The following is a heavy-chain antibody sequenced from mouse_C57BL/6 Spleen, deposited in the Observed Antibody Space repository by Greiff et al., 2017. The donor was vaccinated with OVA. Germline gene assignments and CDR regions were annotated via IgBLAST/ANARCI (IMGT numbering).Heavy chain of an antibody. Sequence: QVQLQQPGAELVKPGASVKLSCKASGYTFTSYWMHWVKQRPGQGLEWIGMIHPNSGSTNYNEKFKSKATLTVDKSSSTAYMQHSSLTSEDSAVYYCARITAEASMDYWGQGTSVTVSS. D-gene: IGHD3-2*02. CDR2: IHPNSGST. J-gene: IGHJ4*01. CDR1: GYTFTSYW. CDR3: ARITAEASMDY. V-gene: IGHV1-64*01.